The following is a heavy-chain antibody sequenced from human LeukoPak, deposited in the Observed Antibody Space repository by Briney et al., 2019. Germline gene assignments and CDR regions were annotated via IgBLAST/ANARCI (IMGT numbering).Heavy chain of an antibody. Sequence: SETLSLTCTVSGGSISNYYWSWLRQPPGKGLEWIGYISHSGNTNYNPSLKSRVAISLDTSKNQFSLILSSVTAADTAVYYCARVGRGDYVWGSYSFDYWGQGTLVTVSS. D-gene: IGHD3-16*01. V-gene: IGHV4-59*01. CDR2: ISHSGNT. CDR3: ARVGRGDYVWGSYSFDY. CDR1: GGSISNYY. J-gene: IGHJ4*02.